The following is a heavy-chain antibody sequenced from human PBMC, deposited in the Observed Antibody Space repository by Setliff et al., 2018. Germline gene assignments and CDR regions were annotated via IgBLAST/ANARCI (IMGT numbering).Heavy chain of an antibody. CDR2: ISAYNGNT. Sequence: ASVKVSCKASGGTFSSYAISWVRQAPGQGLEWMGWISAYNGNTNYAQKLQGRVTMTTDTSTSTAYMELRSLRSDDTAVYYCARETPIHMSGYYYVKIDYWGQGTLVTVSS. CDR1: GGTFSSYA. J-gene: IGHJ4*02. CDR3: ARETPIHMSGYYYVKIDY. V-gene: IGHV1-18*01. D-gene: IGHD3-22*01.